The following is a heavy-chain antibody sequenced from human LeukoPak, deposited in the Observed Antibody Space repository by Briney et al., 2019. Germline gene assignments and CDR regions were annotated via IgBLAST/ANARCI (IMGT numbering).Heavy chain of an antibody. Sequence: ASVKVSCKASGYTFTSYDINWVRQATGQGLEWMGWMNPKSGNTGYAQMFQGRVTMTRDTSISTAYMELSSLTSEDTAVYYCARKEYSCPSDYWGQGTLVTVSS. V-gene: IGHV1-8*02. CDR2: MNPKSGNT. D-gene: IGHD2-15*01. CDR1: GYTFTSYD. J-gene: IGHJ4*02. CDR3: ARKEYSCPSDY.